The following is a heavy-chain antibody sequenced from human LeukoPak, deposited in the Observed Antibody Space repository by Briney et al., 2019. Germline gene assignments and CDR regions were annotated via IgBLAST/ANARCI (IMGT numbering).Heavy chain of an antibody. J-gene: IGHJ3*02. CDR3: AKGSSSGWYRDAFDI. CDR2: ISYDGSNK. CDR1: GFTFSSYA. D-gene: IGHD6-19*01. V-gene: IGHV3-30-3*01. Sequence: GGSLRLSCAASGFTFSSYAMHWVRQAPGKGLEWVAVISYDGSNKYYADSVKGRFTISRDNSKNTLYLQMNSLRAEDTAVYYCAKGSSSGWYRDAFDIWGQGTMVTVSS.